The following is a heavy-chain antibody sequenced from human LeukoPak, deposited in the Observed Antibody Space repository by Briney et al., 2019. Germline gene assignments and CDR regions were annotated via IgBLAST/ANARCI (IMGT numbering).Heavy chain of an antibody. V-gene: IGHV4-61*01. CDR2: IYYSGST. CDR3: ARDFTIRQGGSGSYPLQYYYGMDV. CDR1: GGSVSSGSYY. D-gene: IGHD3-10*01. Sequence: SETLSLTCTVSGGSVSSGSYYWSWIRQPPGKGLEWIGFIYYSGSTNYNPSLKSRVTISVDTSKNQFSLKLSSVTAADTAVYYCARDFTIRQGGSGSYPLQYYYGMDVWGQGTMVTVSS. J-gene: IGHJ6*02.